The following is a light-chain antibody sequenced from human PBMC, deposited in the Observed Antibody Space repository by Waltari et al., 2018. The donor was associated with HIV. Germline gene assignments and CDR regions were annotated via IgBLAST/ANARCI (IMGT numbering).Light chain of an antibody. CDR2: RNN. V-gene: IGLV1-47*01. CDR3: AAWDDSLRRV. CDR1: SSNIESNY. J-gene: IGLJ2*01. Sequence: QSVLTQPPSASGTPGQRVTISCSGSSSNIESNYVYWYQQLPGTAPKLLIYRNNQRPSGVPDRFSGSKSGTSASLAISGLRSEDEAEYYCAAWDDSLRRVFGGGTKLTVL.